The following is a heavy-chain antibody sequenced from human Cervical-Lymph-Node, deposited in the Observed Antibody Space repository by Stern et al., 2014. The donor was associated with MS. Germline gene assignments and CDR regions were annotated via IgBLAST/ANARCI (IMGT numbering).Heavy chain of an antibody. Sequence: QVQLGQSGAEVKKPGASMKVSCKASGYTFIGYYIHWVRQAPGQGLEWMGRINPYSGDTDYALKFQGRVTMTGDTSSNTVYMELSRLTSDDTAVYYCARESLPKSFCGSPRCYMGYWGQGTLVTVSS. J-gene: IGHJ4*02. CDR2: INPYSGDT. CDR3: ARESLPKSFCGSPRCYMGY. V-gene: IGHV1-2*06. D-gene: IGHD2-2*01. CDR1: GYTFIGYY.